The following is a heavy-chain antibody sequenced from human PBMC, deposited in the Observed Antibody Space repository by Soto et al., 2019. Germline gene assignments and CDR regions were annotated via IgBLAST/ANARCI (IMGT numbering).Heavy chain of an antibody. CDR2: IWYDGSNK. CDR3: ARDRTRSGSHEADY. D-gene: IGHD1-26*01. CDR1: GFTFSSYG. J-gene: IGHJ4*02. Sequence: GGSLRLSCAASGFTFSSYGMHWVRQAPGKGLEWVAVIWYDGSNKYYADSVKGRFTISRDNSKNTLYLQMNSLRAEDTAVYYCARDRTRSGSHEADYWGQGTLVTVSS. V-gene: IGHV3-33*01.